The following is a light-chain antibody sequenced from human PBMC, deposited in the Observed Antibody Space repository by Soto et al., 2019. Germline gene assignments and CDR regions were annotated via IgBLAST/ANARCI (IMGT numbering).Light chain of an antibody. CDR3: QQRSNWSPVT. Sequence: EIVLTQSPATLSLSPGERATLSCRASQSVSSYLAWYQQKPGQAPRLLIYDASNRATGIPARFSGRGSGTDFTLTISSLEPEDFAIYYCQQRSNWSPVTFGPGTKVDIK. CDR1: QSVSSY. CDR2: DAS. J-gene: IGKJ3*01. V-gene: IGKV3-11*01.